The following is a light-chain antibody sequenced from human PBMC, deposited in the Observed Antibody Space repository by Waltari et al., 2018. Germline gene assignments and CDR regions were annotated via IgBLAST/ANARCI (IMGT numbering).Light chain of an antibody. CDR1: QSISSY. V-gene: IGKV1-5*03. J-gene: IGKJ4*01. CDR3: LQYNYYPLT. Sequence: DIQMTQSPSTLSASVGDRVTITCRASQSISSYLAWYQQKPGKAPNLLIYKASSLESGVPSRFSGSGSGTEFTLTISRLQPDDFATYSCLQYNYYPLTFGGGTKVEIK. CDR2: KAS.